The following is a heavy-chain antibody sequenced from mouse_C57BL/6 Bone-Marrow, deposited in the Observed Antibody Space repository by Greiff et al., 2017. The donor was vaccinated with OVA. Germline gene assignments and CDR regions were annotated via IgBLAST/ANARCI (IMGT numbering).Heavy chain of an antibody. CDR2: IYPRSGNT. D-gene: IGHD1-1*01. Sequence: QVQLKESGAELARPGASVKLSCKASGYTFTSYGISWVKQRTGQGLEWIGEIYPRSGNTYYNEKFKGKATLTADKSSSTAYMELRSLTSEDSAVYFCARWGNYGHYAMDYWGQGTSVTVSS. J-gene: IGHJ4*01. V-gene: IGHV1-81*01. CDR1: GYTFTSYG. CDR3: ARWGNYGHYAMDY.